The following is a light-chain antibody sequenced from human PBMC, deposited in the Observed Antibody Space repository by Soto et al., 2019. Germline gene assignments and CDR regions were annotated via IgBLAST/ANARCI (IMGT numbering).Light chain of an antibody. Sequence: SVLTQPPSVSGAPGQRVTISCTGSSSNIGAGYDVHWYQQLPGTAPKLLIYGNSNRPSGVPDRFSGSKSGTSASLAITGLQAEDEADYYCQSYASSLSGFYVFGTGTKLTVL. CDR3: QSYASSLSGFYV. CDR2: GNS. CDR1: SSNIGAGYD. J-gene: IGLJ1*01. V-gene: IGLV1-40*01.